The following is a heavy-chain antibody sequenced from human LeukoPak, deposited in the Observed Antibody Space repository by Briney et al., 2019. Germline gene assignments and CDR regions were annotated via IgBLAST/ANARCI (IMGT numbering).Heavy chain of an antibody. J-gene: IGHJ6*03. CDR2: ISGRRDST. CDR3: AKDPNFYYCMDV. Sequence: GGSLRLSCAASGFTFSSYGMSWVRQAPGKGLEWVSAISGRRDSTSYADSVKGRFTISRDNSKNTLYLQMNSLRAEDTAVYYCAKDPNFYYCMDVWGKGTTVTISS. CDR1: GFTFSSYG. V-gene: IGHV3-23*01.